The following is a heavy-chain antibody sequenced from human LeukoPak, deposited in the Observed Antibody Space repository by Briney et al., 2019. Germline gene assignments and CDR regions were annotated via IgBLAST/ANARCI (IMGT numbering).Heavy chain of an antibody. V-gene: IGHV3-7*01. Sequence: GGSLRLSCAASGFPFSGSWMDWVRQAPGKRMEWVANIKQDGSEKHYADSVKGRFTISRDNAKNSLFLQMSGLRAEDTAVYYCSRSLDYWGQGALVSVSS. CDR3: SRSLDY. J-gene: IGHJ4*02. CDR2: IKQDGSEK. CDR1: GFPFSGSW.